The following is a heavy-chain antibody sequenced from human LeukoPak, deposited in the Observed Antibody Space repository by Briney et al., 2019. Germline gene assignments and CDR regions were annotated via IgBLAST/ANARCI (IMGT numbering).Heavy chain of an antibody. CDR1: GGSISSSSYY. V-gene: IGHV4-39*01. Sequence: SETLSLTCTVSGGSISSSSYYWGWIRQPPGKGLEWIGSIYYSGSTYYNPSLKSRVTISVDTSKNQFSLKLSSVTAADTAVYYCARIPWQHDYSNYNTRKYYFDYWGQGTLVTVSS. CDR3: ARIPWQHDYSNYNTRKYYFDY. CDR2: IYYSGST. J-gene: IGHJ4*02. D-gene: IGHD4-11*01.